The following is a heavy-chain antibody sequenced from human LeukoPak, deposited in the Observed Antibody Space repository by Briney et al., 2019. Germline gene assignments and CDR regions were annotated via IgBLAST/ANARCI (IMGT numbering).Heavy chain of an antibody. CDR2: IYYSGST. Sequence: SETLSLTCTVSGGSISNTNYYWGWIRQPPGKGLEWIGTIYYSGSTYYNPSLKSRVTISVDTSKNQFSLKLSSVTAADTAVYYCARDRLQLQSWGQGTLVTVSS. J-gene: IGHJ5*02. CDR1: GGSISNTNYY. CDR3: ARDRLQLQS. V-gene: IGHV4-39*07. D-gene: IGHD1-1*01.